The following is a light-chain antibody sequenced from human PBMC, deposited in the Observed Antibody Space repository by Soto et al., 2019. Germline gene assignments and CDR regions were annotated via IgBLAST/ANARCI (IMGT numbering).Light chain of an antibody. CDR3: QQYNDWPPIT. V-gene: IGKV3-15*01. CDR1: QTVSSS. CDR2: DAS. Sequence: IVLKQSPATLSLSPGERATLSCRASQTVSSSLAWYQQKPGQAPRLLIYDASTRATVIPARFSGSGSGTEFTLTISSLQSEDFAAYYCQQYNDWPPITFGQGTRLEI. J-gene: IGKJ5*01.